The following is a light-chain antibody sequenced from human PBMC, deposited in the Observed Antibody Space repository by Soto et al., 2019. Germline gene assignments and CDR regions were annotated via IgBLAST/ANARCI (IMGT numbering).Light chain of an antibody. CDR3: SSYAGSNNYV. Sequence: QSALTQPPSASGSPGQSVTSSCTGTSSDVGAYNYLSWYQQHPGKAPKLMIYEVSKRPSGVPDRFSGSKSGNTASLTVSGLQAEDEADYYCSSYAGSNNYVFGTGTKLTVL. CDR2: EVS. V-gene: IGLV2-8*01. J-gene: IGLJ1*01. CDR1: SSDVGAYNY.